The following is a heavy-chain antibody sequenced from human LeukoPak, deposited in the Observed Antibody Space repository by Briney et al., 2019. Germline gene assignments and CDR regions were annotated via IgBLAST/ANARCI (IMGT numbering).Heavy chain of an antibody. D-gene: IGHD3-10*01. Sequence: GGSLRLSCAASGFTFSSSWMAWVRQTPGKGLEWVANTNQAGSDKNYVDSVKGRFTISRDNGKNSLYLQMNSLRAEDTALYYCARDYYTSGSHWGQGTLVIVSS. J-gene: IGHJ4*02. CDR1: GFTFSSSW. CDR2: TNQAGSDK. CDR3: ARDYYTSGSH. V-gene: IGHV3-7*01.